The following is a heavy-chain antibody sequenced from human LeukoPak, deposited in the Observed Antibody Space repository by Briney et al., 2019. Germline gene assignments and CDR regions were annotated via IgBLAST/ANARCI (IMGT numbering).Heavy chain of an antibody. CDR1: GYSFTSYW. CDR3: ASPAYYYDSSGYQDAFDI. J-gene: IGHJ3*02. V-gene: IGHV5-51*01. D-gene: IGHD3-22*01. Sequence: GESLKISCKGSGYSFTSYWIGWVRQMPGKGLEWMGIIYPGDSDTRYSPSFQGQVTISADKSISTAYLQWSSLKASDTAMYYCASPAYYYDSSGYQDAFDIWGQGTMVTVSS. CDR2: IYPGDSDT.